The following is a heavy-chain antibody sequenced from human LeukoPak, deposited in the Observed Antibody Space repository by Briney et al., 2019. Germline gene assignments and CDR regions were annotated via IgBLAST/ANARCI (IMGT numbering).Heavy chain of an antibody. Sequence: GGSLRLSCAASGFTFSSYAMSWVRQAPGKGLEWVSGISGSDNSTYYAESVKGRFTISRDNSKNTLYLQMNSLRAEDTAVYYCAKLRSSGWSEHFQHWGQGTLVTVSS. CDR2: ISGSDNST. D-gene: IGHD6-19*01. J-gene: IGHJ1*01. V-gene: IGHV3-23*01. CDR3: AKLRSSGWSEHFQH. CDR1: GFTFSSYA.